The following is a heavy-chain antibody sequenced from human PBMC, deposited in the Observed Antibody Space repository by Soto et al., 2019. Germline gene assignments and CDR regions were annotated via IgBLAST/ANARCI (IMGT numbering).Heavy chain of an antibody. CDR2: IHYTGTT. V-gene: IGHV4-59*01. CDR1: GGSISGYY. J-gene: IGHJ4*02. CDR3: ARTQNDGHFDY. Sequence: PSKTMTITCTVSGGSISGYYWSWIRQSPGKVLEWIAYIHYTGTTNYNPSLKSRVTISVDTSKNQFSLQLTSVTAPDTALYYCARTQNDGHFDYLGQGALVTVSS.